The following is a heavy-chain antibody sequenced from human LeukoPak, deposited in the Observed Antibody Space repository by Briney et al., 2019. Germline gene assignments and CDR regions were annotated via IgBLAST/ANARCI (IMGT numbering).Heavy chain of an antibody. D-gene: IGHD2-21*02. CDR2: ISSSSSYI. Sequence: GGSLRLSCAASGFTFSSYSMNWVRQAPGKGLEWVSSISSSSSYIYYADSVKGRFTISRDNAKNSLYLQMNSLRAEDTAVYYCARDSVTWYAFDIWGQGTMVTVSS. CDR1: GFTFSSYS. V-gene: IGHV3-21*01. CDR3: ARDSVTWYAFDI. J-gene: IGHJ3*02.